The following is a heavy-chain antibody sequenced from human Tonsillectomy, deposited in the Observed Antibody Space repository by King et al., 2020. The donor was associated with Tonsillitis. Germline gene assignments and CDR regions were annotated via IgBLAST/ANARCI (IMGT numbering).Heavy chain of an antibody. V-gene: IGHV3-30*04. D-gene: IGHD2-15*01. CDR2: ISYDGSNK. Sequence: QVQLVESGGGVVQPGRSLRLSCAASGFTFSRYTMHWVRQAPGKGLEWVAVISYDGSNKYYADSVKGRFTISRDNSKNTQYLQMNSLRGEDTAVYYCARDPGGNFDYWGQGILVTVSS. CDR1: GFTFSRYT. CDR3: ARDPGGNFDY. J-gene: IGHJ4*02.